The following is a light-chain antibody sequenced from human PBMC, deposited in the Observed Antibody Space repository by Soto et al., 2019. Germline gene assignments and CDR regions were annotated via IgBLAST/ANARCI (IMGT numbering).Light chain of an antibody. V-gene: IGKV3-11*01. J-gene: IGKJ2*01. Sequence: EIVLTQSPATLSLSPGERATLSCRASQSVSSYLAWYQQKPGQAPRLLIYDASSRATGIPARFSGSGSGTAFPPPISSLRPEVFSFYFCPQRSNGGGGEYTFGQGTKLEIK. CDR1: QSVSSY. CDR3: PQRSNGGGGEYT. CDR2: DAS.